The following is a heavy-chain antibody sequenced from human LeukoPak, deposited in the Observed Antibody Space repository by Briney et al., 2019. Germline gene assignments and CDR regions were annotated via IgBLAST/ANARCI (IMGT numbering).Heavy chain of an antibody. J-gene: IGHJ4*02. V-gene: IGHV1-8*01. D-gene: IGHD2/OR15-2a*01. Sequence: ASVKASCKASGYTFTSYDINWVRQAPGQGLEWMGWVNPNSANTGYAQKFQGRVTMTRNTSISTAYMELSSLRSEDTAVYYCARGRRTWVSDWGQGTPVTVSS. CDR3: ARGRRTWVSD. CDR2: VNPNSANT. CDR1: GYTFTSYD.